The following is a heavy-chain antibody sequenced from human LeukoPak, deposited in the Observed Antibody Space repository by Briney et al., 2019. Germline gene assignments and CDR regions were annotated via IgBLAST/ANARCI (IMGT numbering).Heavy chain of an antibody. Sequence: ASVKVSCKASGGTFSSYAISWVRQAPGQGLEWMGRIIPILGIANYAQKLQGRVTMTTDTSTSTAYMELRSLRSDDTAVYYCARTKEAFDYWGQGTLVTVSS. CDR3: ARTKEAFDY. J-gene: IGHJ4*02. CDR2: IIPILGIA. V-gene: IGHV1-69*04. CDR1: GGTFSSYA.